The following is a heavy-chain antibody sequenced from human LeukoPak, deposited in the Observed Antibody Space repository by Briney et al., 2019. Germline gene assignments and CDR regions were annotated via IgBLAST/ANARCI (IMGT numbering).Heavy chain of an antibody. D-gene: IGHD5-24*01. CDR1: GYSISDGNY. Sequence: SETLSLTCTVSGYSISDGNYWGWIRQPPGKGLEWIGSIFHTGSTYDNPSLKSRVTTSVDTSKNQFSLSLNSVTAAGTAVYYCARRRDGYNFGSFYFDYWGQGILVTVSS. CDR2: IFHTGST. V-gene: IGHV4-38-2*02. CDR3: ARRRDGYNFGSFYFDY. J-gene: IGHJ4*02.